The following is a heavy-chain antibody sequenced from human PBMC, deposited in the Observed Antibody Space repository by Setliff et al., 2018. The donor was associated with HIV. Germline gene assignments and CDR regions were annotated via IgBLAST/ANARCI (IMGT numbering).Heavy chain of an antibody. V-gene: IGHV3-30*02. J-gene: IGHJ6*02. D-gene: IGHD2-15*01. CDR2: IRYDGSQK. Sequence: PGESLKISCAASGFAFNNYGMNWVRQAPGKGLEWVAFIRYDGSQKYYVDSVKGRFTISRDNSKNTLYLQMNSLRVEDTAVYYCAKDVCSGAYCYAYYYYGMDVWGQGTMVTVSS. CDR1: GFAFNNYG. CDR3: AKDVCSGAYCYAYYYYGMDV.